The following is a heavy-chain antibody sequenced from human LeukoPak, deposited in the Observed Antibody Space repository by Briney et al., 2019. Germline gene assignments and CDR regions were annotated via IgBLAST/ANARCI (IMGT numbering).Heavy chain of an antibody. CDR2: INHSGST. Sequence: TSETLSLTCAVYGGSFSGYYWSWIRQPPGKGLEWIGEINHSGSTNYNPSLKSRVTISVDTSKNQFSLRLSSVTAADTAVYYCARTEVANLIDYWGQGTLVTVSS. V-gene: IGHV4-34*01. D-gene: IGHD2-15*01. CDR1: GGSFSGYY. CDR3: ARTEVANLIDY. J-gene: IGHJ4*02.